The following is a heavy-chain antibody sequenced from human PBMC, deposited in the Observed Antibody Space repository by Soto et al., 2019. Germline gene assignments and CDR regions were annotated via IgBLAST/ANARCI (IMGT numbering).Heavy chain of an antibody. CDR1: GVSISSGNW. J-gene: IGHJ4*02. CDR2: IFHDGTA. V-gene: IGHV4-4*02. D-gene: IGHD3-10*01. CDR3: ARLVYDTRLNYMYFDF. Sequence: SETLSLTCAVSGVSISSGNWWTWVRQSPQRGLEYIGEIFHDGTANYYPSFERRVAISVDTSKNQFSLKLTSVAAADTAIYFCARLVYDTRLNYMYFDFWGQGTLVTVSS.